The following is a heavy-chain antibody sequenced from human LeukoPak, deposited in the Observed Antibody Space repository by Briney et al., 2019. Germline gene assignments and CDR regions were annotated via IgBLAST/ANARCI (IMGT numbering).Heavy chain of an antibody. Sequence: SETLSLTCTVSGGSISNYYWSWIRQPAGKGLEWIGRKYARGSSNYNPPVQSRVTMSVDTSKNQFSLKLRSVTAADTAVYYCARERYCSADICTGGDSFDIWGQGTMVSVS. J-gene: IGHJ3*02. CDR3: ARERYCSADICTGGDSFDI. D-gene: IGHD2-15*01. V-gene: IGHV4-4*07. CDR1: GGSISNYY. CDR2: KYARGSS.